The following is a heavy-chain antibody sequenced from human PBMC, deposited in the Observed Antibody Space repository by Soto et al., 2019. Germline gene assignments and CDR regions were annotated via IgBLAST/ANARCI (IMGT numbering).Heavy chain of an antibody. CDR1: GGSISSYY. V-gene: IGHV4-59*01. CDR3: ARSPLESSSSSNWFDP. Sequence: SETLSLTCTVSGGSISSYYWSWIRQPPGKGLEWVGYIYYSGSTNYNPSLKSRVTISVDTSKNQFSLKLSSVTAADTAVYYCARSPLESSSSSNWFDPLGQGTPVTVSS. CDR2: IYYSGST. J-gene: IGHJ5*02. D-gene: IGHD6-6*01.